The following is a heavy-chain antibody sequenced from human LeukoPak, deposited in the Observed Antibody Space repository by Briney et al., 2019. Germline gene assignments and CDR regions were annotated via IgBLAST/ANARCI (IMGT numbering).Heavy chain of an antibody. D-gene: IGHD6-6*01. CDR3: ARVGKAARSEWFDP. J-gene: IGHJ5*02. V-gene: IGHV3-33*01. CDR1: GFTFSSYG. CDR2: IWYDGSNK. Sequence: GGSLRLSCAASGFTFSSYGMHWVRQAPGKGLEWVALIWYDGSNKHYADSVKGRFTISRDNSKNTLYLQMNSLRADDTAVYYCARVGKAARSEWFDPWGQGTLVTVSS.